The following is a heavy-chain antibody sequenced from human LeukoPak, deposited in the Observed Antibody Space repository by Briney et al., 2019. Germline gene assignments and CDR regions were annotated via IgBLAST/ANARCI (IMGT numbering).Heavy chain of an antibody. CDR3: AKDVPPGPTAQDYGDYPGYFDY. CDR1: GYTFTSYG. J-gene: IGHJ4*02. Sequence: ASVKVSCRASGYTFTSYGISWVRQAPGQGLEWMGWIIAYNGNTNYAQKLQGRVTMTTDTSTSTAYMELRSLRSDDTAVYYCAKDVPPGPTAQDYGDYPGYFDYWGQGTLVTVSS. CDR2: IIAYNGNT. V-gene: IGHV1-18*01. D-gene: IGHD4-17*01.